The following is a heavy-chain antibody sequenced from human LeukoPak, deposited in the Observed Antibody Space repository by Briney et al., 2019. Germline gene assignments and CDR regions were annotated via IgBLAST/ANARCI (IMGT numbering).Heavy chain of an antibody. J-gene: IGHJ4*02. CDR1: GGSISSGGYS. V-gene: IGHV4-30-2*01. CDR3: ARTEPSHYYGSGSFDY. Sequence: PQTLSLTCAVSGGSISSGGYSWSWIRQPPGKGLEWIGYIYHSGSTYYNPSLKSRVTISVDRSKNQFSLKLSSVTAADTAVYYCARTEPSHYYGSGSFDYWGQGTLVTVSS. D-gene: IGHD3-10*01. CDR2: IYHSGST.